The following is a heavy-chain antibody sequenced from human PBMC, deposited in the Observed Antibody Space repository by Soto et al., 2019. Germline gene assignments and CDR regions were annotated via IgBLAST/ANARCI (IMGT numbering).Heavy chain of an antibody. V-gene: IGHV1-46*01. Sequence: GASVKVSFKASGFSVTSYTMQWVRQAPGQGLEWMGRIVAGGGSTNYAQKFQGRVTITRDTSTSTVYMELSSLRSEDTAVYYCARDSGSYYIWGQGTLVTVSS. CDR1: GFSVTSYT. CDR2: IVAGGGST. D-gene: IGHD1-26*01. CDR3: ARDSGSYYI. J-gene: IGHJ4*02.